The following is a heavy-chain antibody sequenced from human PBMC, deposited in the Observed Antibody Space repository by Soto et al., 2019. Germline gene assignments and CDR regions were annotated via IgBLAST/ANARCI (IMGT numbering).Heavy chain of an antibody. D-gene: IGHD3-10*02. CDR3: ASMIGDPVLSFDS. CDR2: IFYSGST. CDR1: GGSISSYY. J-gene: IGHJ5*01. V-gene: IGHV4-59*01. Sequence: QVQLQESGPGLVKPSETLSLTCTVSGGSISSYYWSWIRQPPGQGLEWIGFIFYSGSTSYNPSLTSRVTISIDTSEYQFSLKLNSVTAADTAVYYCASMIGDPVLSFDSWGQGTLVAVSS.